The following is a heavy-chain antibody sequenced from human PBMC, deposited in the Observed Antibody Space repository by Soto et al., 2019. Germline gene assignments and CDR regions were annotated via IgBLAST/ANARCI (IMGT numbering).Heavy chain of an antibody. J-gene: IGHJ6*02. CDR1: GFTFSSYA. CDR3: AKLLFPETTAYYGMYV. Sequence: PGGSLRLSCAASGFTFSSYAMTWVRQAPGKGLEWVSGISGSGGSTYYADSMKGRFTIFRDNSKNTLYLQMNSLRAEDTAVYYCAKLLFPETTAYYGMYVWAQGTKVTVSS. CDR2: ISGSGGST. V-gene: IGHV3-23*01. D-gene: IGHD4-17*01.